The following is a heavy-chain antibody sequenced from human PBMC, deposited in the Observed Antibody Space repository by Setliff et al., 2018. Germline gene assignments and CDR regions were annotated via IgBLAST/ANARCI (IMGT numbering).Heavy chain of an antibody. V-gene: IGHV4-34*01. J-gene: IGHJ4*02. CDR2: INHSGST. D-gene: IGHD2-8*02. CDR1: GDSISDYY. CDR3: TVYNTGSSKDHY. Sequence: SETLSLTCTVSGDSISDYYWTWIRQPPGKGLEWIGEINHSGSTNYNPSLKSRVTISVDTSKNQFSLKLSSVTAADTALYYCTVYNTGSSKDHYWGQGTPVTVSS.